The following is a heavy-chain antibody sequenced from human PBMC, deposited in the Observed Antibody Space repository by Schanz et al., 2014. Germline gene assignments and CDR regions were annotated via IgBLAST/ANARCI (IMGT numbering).Heavy chain of an antibody. D-gene: IGHD2-8*02. J-gene: IGHJ3*01. CDR1: GFPFSSHG. Sequence: QVQLVESGGGVVQPGRSLKLSCAASGFPFSSHGMHWVRQAPAKGLEWVAVVGDTGTTKFYADSVKGRLTVSRDNSENTVYLEFHSLRSEDTAVYYCTRDRGALVTHNDALNLWGQGTMVSVSS. CDR2: VGDTGTTK. V-gene: IGHV3-30*03. CDR3: TRDRGALVTHNDALNL.